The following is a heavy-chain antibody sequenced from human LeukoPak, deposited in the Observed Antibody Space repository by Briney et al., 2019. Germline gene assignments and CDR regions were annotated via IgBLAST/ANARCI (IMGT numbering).Heavy chain of an antibody. CDR3: ANQYYDFWSGYYTGFAY. D-gene: IGHD3-3*01. CDR1: GGSISSGSYY. J-gene: IGHJ4*02. Sequence: SETLSLTCTVSGGSISSGSYYWSWIRQPPGKGLEWIGEINHSGSTNYNPSLKSRVTISVDTSKNQFSLKLSSVTAADTAVYYCANQYYDFWSGYYTGFAYWGQGTLVTVSS. V-gene: IGHV4-39*07. CDR2: INHSGST.